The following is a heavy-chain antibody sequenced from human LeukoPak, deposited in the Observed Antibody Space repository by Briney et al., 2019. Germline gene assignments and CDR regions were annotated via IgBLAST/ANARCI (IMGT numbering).Heavy chain of an antibody. V-gene: IGHV3-74*01. J-gene: IGHJ4*02. CDR2: VDHGGSGT. Sequence: GGSLRLSCATSGFTFTSYWMHCVRQVAGKGLVWLARVDHGGSGTNYADSVKGRFTISRDNAKSTVYLQMNSLRVEDTAVYYCITDLGWGQGTLVTVSS. CDR1: GFTFTSYW. D-gene: IGHD1-14*01. CDR3: ITDLG.